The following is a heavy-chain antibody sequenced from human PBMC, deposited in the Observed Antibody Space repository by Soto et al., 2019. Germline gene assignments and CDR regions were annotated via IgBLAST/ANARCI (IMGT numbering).Heavy chain of an antibody. Sequence: QVHLEQWGAGLLKPSETLSLTCAVYGGTSSGFYWCWIRQPPGTGLEWIGEINRGGDTTYYPSLRSRLTISLDTSKNQFSLTLTSVTAADTAVYYCARGYGSGSYYNYWGQGTLVTVSS. CDR1: GGTSSGFY. V-gene: IGHV4-34*01. CDR3: ARGYGSGSYYNY. J-gene: IGHJ4*02. CDR2: INRGGDT. D-gene: IGHD3-10*01.